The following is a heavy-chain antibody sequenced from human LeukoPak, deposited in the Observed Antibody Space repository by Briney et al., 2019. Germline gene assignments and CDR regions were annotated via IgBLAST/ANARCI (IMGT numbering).Heavy chain of an antibody. CDR3: ARDSLYGVVDY. CDR2: INPSGGST. Sequence: ASVKVSCKTSGYTFTSYYIHWVRQAPGQGLEWMGIINPSGGSTSYAQKFQGRVTMTRDTSTSTVYMYLSSLRSEDTAVYYCARDSLYGVVDYWGQGTLVTVSS. V-gene: IGHV1-46*01. CDR1: GYTFTSYY. D-gene: IGHD4-17*01. J-gene: IGHJ4*02.